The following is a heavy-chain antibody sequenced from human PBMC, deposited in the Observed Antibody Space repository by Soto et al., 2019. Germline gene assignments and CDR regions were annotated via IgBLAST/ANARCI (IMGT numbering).Heavy chain of an antibody. CDR1: GYTFGGYW. Sequence: GESLKISCKGSGYTFGGYWIAWVRQMPGKGLELMGIIYPSDSDTRYRPSFQGQVTISADKSTSSAYLQWSSLRASDTAMYYCAGGGVPCRAFEYWGHGTPGTGSS. J-gene: IGHJ4*01. D-gene: IGHD3-3*01. CDR2: IYPSDSDT. CDR3: AGGGVPCRAFEY. V-gene: IGHV5-51*01.